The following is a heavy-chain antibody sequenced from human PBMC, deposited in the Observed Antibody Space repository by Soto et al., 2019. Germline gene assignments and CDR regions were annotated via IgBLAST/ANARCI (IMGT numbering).Heavy chain of an antibody. CDR1: GGSISSYY. CDR3: AASPDYVVAFDI. CDR2: IYYSGST. V-gene: IGHV4-59*01. Sequence: SETLSLTCAVSGGSISSYYWSRIRPPPGKGLEWIGYIYYSGSTNYNPSLKSRVTISVDTSKNQFSLKLSSVTAADTAVYYCAASPDYVVAFDICGQGTMVTVSS. J-gene: IGHJ3*02. D-gene: IGHD4-17*01.